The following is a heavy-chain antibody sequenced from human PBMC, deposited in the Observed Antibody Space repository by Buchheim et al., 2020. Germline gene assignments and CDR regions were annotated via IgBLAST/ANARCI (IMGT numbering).Heavy chain of an antibody. V-gene: IGHV3-49*03. CDR2: IRSKAYGGTT. D-gene: IGHD3-3*01. J-gene: IGHJ4*02. CDR1: GFTFGDYA. CDR3: TRGGSALRFLEWLFAVDY. Sequence: EVQLVESGGGLVQPGRSLRLSCTASGFTFGDYAMSWFRQAPGKGLEWVGFIRSKAYGGTTEYAASVKGRFTISRDDSKSIAYLQMNSLKTEDTAVYYCTRGGSALRFLEWLFAVDYWGQGTL.